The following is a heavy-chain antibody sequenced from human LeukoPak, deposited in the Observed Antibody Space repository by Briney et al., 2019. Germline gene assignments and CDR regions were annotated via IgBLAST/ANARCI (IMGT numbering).Heavy chain of an antibody. CDR1: GGSISSSSYY. CDR2: IYYSGST. V-gene: IGHV4-39*07. J-gene: IGHJ6*03. D-gene: IGHD3-3*02. Sequence: SETLSLTCSVSGGSISSSSYYWGWIRQPPGKGLEWIGSIYYSGSTYYNPSLKSRVTISVDTSKNQFSLKLSSVTAADTAVYYCARAPIFGVVKGADYYYYYMDVWGKGTTVTVSS. CDR3: ARAPIFGVVKGADYYYYYMDV.